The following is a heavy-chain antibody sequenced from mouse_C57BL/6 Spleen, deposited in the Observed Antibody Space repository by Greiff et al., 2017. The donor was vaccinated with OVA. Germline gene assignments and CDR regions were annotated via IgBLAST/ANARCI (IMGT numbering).Heavy chain of an antibody. CDR1: GYTFTSYW. CDR3: ASYPLEYAMDY. V-gene: IGHV1-50*01. CDR2: IDPSDSYT. D-gene: IGHD5-5*01. Sequence: QVQLQQPGAELVKPGASVKLSCKASGYTFTSYWMQWVKQRPGQGLEWIGEIDPSDSYTNYNQKFKGKATLTVDTSSSTAYMQLSSLTSEDSAVYYCASYPLEYAMDYWDQGTSVTVSS. J-gene: IGHJ4*01.